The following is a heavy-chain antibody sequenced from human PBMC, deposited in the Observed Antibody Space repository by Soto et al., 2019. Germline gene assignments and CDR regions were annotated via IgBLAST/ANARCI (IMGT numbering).Heavy chain of an antibody. CDR2: ISYDGNIK. J-gene: IGHJ6*02. Sequence: LRLSCGASAFSFSHYAMHWVRQAPGKGLECVAVISYDGNIKRYADSVKGRFTISRDNSENTLYLQMNSLSPEDTAVYYCARAGYCSGGRCYSPYYYYYGMDVWGQGTTVTVSS. CDR1: AFSFSHYA. D-gene: IGHD2-15*01. CDR3: ARAGYCSGGRCYSPYYYYYGMDV. V-gene: IGHV3-30-3*01.